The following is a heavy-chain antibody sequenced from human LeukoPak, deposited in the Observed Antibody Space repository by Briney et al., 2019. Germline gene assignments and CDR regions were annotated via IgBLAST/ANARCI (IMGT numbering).Heavy chain of an antibody. J-gene: IGHJ4*02. V-gene: IGHV4-59*02. Sequence: SETLSLTCTVSGGSVNYYYWSWIRQPPGKGLEWIGYIYYSGSTDYNPSLKSRVTISVDTSKNQFSLKLSSVTAADTAVYYCARETHDPTMVRGVVDYWGRGTLVTVSS. CDR2: IYYSGST. CDR1: GGSVNYYY. CDR3: ARETHDPTMVRGVVDY. D-gene: IGHD3-10*01.